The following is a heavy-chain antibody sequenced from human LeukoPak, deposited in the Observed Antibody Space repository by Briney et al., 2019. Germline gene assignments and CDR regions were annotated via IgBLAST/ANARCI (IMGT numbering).Heavy chain of an antibody. J-gene: IGHJ4*02. CDR3: ASAYDSSGYYFF. Sequence: PGGSLRLSCAASGFTFSDHYMDWVRQAPGKGLEWVGRTRNKANSYTTEYAASVKGRFTISRDDSKNSLYLQMNSLKTEDTAVYYCASAYDSSGYYFFWGQGTLVTVSS. CDR2: TRNKANSYTT. D-gene: IGHD3-22*01. CDR1: GFTFSDHY. V-gene: IGHV3-72*01.